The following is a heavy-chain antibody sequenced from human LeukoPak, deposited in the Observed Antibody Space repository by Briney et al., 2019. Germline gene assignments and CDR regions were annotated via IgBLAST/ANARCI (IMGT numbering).Heavy chain of an antibody. CDR2: IYHGGRT. CDR3: ARDEYSYGGRTHPYFFDC. V-gene: IGHV4-34*01. J-gene: IGHJ4*02. D-gene: IGHD5-18*01. Sequence: SETLSLTCAVYGGSFSGYYWSWIRQPPGKGLEWIGYIYHGGRTDYNPSLKSRVAISVDTSKNQFSLKLSSVTAADTALYYCARDEYSYGGRTHPYFFDCWGQGTLVTVSS. CDR1: GGSFSGYY.